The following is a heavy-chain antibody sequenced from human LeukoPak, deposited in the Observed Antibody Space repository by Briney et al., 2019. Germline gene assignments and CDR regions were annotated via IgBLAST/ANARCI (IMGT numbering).Heavy chain of an antibody. D-gene: IGHD3-22*01. Sequence: PGRSLRLSCTVSGFTFGDYAMSWVRQAPGKGLEWVGFIRSKAYGGTTEYAASVKGRFTISRDDSKSIAYLQMNSLKTEDTAVYYCSVTYYYDSSGEYYFDYWGQGTLVTVSS. J-gene: IGHJ4*02. CDR3: SVTYYYDSSGEYYFDY. CDR2: IRSKAYGGTT. CDR1: GFTFGDYA. V-gene: IGHV3-49*04.